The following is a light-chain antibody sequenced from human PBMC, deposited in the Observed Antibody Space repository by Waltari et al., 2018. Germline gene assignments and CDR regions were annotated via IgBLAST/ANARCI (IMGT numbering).Light chain of an antibody. CDR2: MGS. Sequence: DIAMTQSPLSLPVTPGEPASISCQSSQSLLISNGNNFLDWYLQRPGQSPQLLISMGSNRASGVPDRFSSSGSGTDFTLKISRVEAEDVGIYYCMQGLQIPLTFGGGTKVEIK. CDR3: MQGLQIPLT. CDR1: QSLLISNGNNF. J-gene: IGKJ4*01. V-gene: IGKV2-28*01.